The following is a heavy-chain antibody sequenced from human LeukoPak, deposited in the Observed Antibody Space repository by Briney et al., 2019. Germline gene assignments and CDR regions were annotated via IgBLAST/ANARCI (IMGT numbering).Heavy chain of an antibody. CDR3: ARWNYYYYYMDV. V-gene: IGHV4-31*03. J-gene: IGHJ6*03. CDR2: IYYSGST. CDR1: GGSISSGGYY. Sequence: SETLSFTCTVSGGSISSGGYYWSWIRQHPGKGLEWIGYIYYSGSTYYNPSLKSRVTISVGTSKNQFSLKLSSVTAADTAVYYCARWNYYYYYMDVWGKGTTVTVSS.